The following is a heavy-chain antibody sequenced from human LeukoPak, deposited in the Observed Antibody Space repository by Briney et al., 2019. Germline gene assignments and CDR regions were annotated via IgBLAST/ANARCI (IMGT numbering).Heavy chain of an antibody. D-gene: IGHD3-3*01. CDR1: GYTLTELS. CDR2: FDPEDGET. Sequence: ASVKVSCKVSGYTLTELSMHWVRQAPGKGLEWMGGFDPEDGETIYAQKFQGGVTMTEDTSTDTAYMELSSLRSEDTAVYYCATVALYDFWSGLDYWGQGTLVTVSS. CDR3: ATVALYDFWSGLDY. J-gene: IGHJ4*02. V-gene: IGHV1-24*01.